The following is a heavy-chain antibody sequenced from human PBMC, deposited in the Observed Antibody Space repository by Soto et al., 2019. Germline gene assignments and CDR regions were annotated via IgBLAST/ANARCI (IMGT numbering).Heavy chain of an antibody. CDR1: GFSFRSFA. Sequence: GGSLRLSCAASGFSFRSFAIHWVRQAPGKGLEWVAVISYDGNDKNYAGSVKGRFTISRDNSKNTLYLQMNSLRVEDTAIYICAHLAGLSHTDDFWGQGTPVTVSS. CDR2: ISYDGNDK. V-gene: IGHV3-30-3*01. D-gene: IGHD5-18*01. CDR3: AHLAGLSHTDDF. J-gene: IGHJ4*02.